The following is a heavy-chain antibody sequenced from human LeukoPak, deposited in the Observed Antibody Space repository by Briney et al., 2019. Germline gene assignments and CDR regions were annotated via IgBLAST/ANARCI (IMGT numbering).Heavy chain of an antibody. CDR3: ARDREVVAFDI. V-gene: IGHV3-11*05. CDR1: GFTFSDYY. Sequence: GGSLRLSCAASGFTFSDYYMSWIRQPPGKGLEWVSYISGSTTYTNYADSVWGRFTISRDNSKNSLYLQMNSLRAEDTAVYYCARDREVVAFDIWGQGTMVTVSS. J-gene: IGHJ3*02. CDR2: ISGSTTYT. D-gene: IGHD2-15*01.